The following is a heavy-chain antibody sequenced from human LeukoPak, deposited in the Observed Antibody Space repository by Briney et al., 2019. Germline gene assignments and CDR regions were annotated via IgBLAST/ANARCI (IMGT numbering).Heavy chain of an antibody. D-gene: IGHD3-16*02. Sequence: PGGSLRLSCAASGFTVSSNYMSWVRQAPGKGLEWVSVIYSGGSTYYADSVKGRFTISRDNSKNTLYLQMNSLRAEDTAVYYCAREGRGYTFGGVIVMGYFDYWGQGTLVTVSS. CDR3: AREGRGYTFGGVIVMGYFDY. V-gene: IGHV3-66*01. CDR2: IYSGGST. J-gene: IGHJ4*02. CDR1: GFTVSSNY.